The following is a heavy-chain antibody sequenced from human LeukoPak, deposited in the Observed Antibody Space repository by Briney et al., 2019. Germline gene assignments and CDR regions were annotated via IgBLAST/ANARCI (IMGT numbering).Heavy chain of an antibody. CDR1: GGSISSGGYY. V-gene: IGHV4-30-2*01. D-gene: IGHD6-19*01. Sequence: SETLSLTCTVSGGSISSGGYYWSWIRQPPGKGLEWIGYIYHSGSTYYNPSLKSRVTISVDRSKNQFSLKLSSVTAADTAVYYCARAVAGPKDYWGQGTLVTVSS. J-gene: IGHJ4*02. CDR2: IYHSGST. CDR3: ARAVAGPKDY.